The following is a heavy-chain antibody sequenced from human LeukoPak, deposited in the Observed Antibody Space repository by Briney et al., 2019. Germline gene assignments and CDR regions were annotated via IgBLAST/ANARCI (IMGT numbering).Heavy chain of an antibody. CDR3: ARQISGSDGSSPVFVS. V-gene: IGHV4-59*01. CDR1: GGSISGNY. Sequence: KPSETLSLTCSVSGGSISGNYWSWIRKSPEKGLGWIGYIHSLGGTNYNPSLKSRVTITVDTSNNQFSLKMTSMTAADTAVYYCARQISGSDGSSPVFVSWGQGSLVTVSS. D-gene: IGHD2-21*01. CDR2: IHSLGGT. J-gene: IGHJ4*02.